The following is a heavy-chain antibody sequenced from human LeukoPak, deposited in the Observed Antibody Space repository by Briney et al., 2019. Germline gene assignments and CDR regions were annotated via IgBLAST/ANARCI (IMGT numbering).Heavy chain of an antibody. CDR1: GYTFTSYY. CDR2: INPNSGGT. Sequence: GASVKVSCKASGYTFTSYYMHWVRQAPGQGLEWMGWINPNSGGTNYAQKFQGRVTMTRDTSISTAYMELSRLRSDDTAVYYCARRLRITMIVVVNDAFDIWGQGTMVTVSS. CDR3: ARRLRITMIVVVNDAFDI. J-gene: IGHJ3*02. D-gene: IGHD3-22*01. V-gene: IGHV1-2*02.